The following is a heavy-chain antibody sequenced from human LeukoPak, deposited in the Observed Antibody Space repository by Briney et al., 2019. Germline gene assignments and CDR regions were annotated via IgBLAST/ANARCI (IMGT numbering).Heavy chain of an antibody. CDR3: ARGYLLDY. Sequence: PSETLSLTCAVYGGSFSGYYWSWIRQPPGKGLEWIGEINHSGSTNYNPSLKSRVTISVDTSKNQFSLKPSSVTAADTAVYYCARGYLLDYWGQGTLVTVSS. CDR2: INHSGST. D-gene: IGHD2-2*01. CDR1: GGSFSGYY. J-gene: IGHJ4*02. V-gene: IGHV4-34*01.